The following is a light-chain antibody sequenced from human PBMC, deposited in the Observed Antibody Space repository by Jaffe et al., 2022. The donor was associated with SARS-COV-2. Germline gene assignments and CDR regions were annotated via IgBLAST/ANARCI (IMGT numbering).Light chain of an antibody. CDR2: TTS. J-gene: IGKJ4*01. Sequence: DIQMTQSPSSLSASVGDRVTITCRASQSISSYLNWYQQKPGKAPKLLIYTTSNLHSGVPSRFSGSGSGTDFTLTISSLHPEDFATYYCQQSYSTPLTFGGGTKVEIK. V-gene: IGKV1-39*01. CDR1: QSISSY. CDR3: QQSYSTPLT.